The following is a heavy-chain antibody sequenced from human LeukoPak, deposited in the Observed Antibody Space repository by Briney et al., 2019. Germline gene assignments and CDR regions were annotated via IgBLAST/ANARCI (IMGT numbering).Heavy chain of an antibody. D-gene: IGHD3-10*01. CDR2: TYYRSKWYN. J-gene: IGHJ4*02. CDR3: AKGRWALFDC. CDR1: GDSVSSNSAA. Sequence: SQTLSLTCDISGDSVSSNSAAWNWIRQSPSRGLEWLGRTYYRSKWYNDYAVSLKSRMTINADTSKNQFSLQLNSVTPKDTAVYYCAKGRWALFDCWGQGTLVIVSS. V-gene: IGHV6-1*01.